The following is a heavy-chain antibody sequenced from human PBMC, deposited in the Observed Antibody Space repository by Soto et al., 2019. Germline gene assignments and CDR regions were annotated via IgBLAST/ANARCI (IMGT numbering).Heavy chain of an antibody. CDR3: ARASLVPGCSAGKGGFDP. J-gene: IGHJ5*02. CDR1: GGAVSDYV. CDR2: IIPSFGTA. V-gene: IGHV1-69*06. Sequence: QVHLVQSGAEVKKPGTSVRVSCKASGGAVSDYVIAWVRQAPGQGPEWMGGIIPSFGTANYAQTFLGRVTMTADKSTNTAYLEPNSLTDEDTAVYYCARASLVPGCSAGKGGFDPWGQGTLVTVSS. D-gene: IGHD2-15*01.